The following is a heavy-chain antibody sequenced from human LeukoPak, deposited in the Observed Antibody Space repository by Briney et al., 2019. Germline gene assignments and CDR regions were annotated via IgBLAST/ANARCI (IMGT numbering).Heavy chain of an antibody. D-gene: IGHD3-22*01. CDR1: GYTFSTYW. J-gene: IGHJ4*02. CDR3: ARSIEDYYDSSGFYAY. Sequence: GGSLRLSCAASGYTFSTYWMHWVRQIPGKGLVWVSRINSDESGRSYADSVKGRFTISRDNAKNTLYLQMNSLRAEDTAVYYCARSIEDYYDSSGFYAYWGQGTLVTVSS. CDR2: INSDESGR. V-gene: IGHV3-74*01.